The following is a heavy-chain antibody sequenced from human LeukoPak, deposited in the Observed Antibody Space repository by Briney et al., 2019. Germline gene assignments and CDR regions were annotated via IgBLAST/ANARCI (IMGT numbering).Heavy chain of an antibody. J-gene: IGHJ4*02. CDR1: GYTFTGHY. CDR3: ARYGSSSGYPFDY. V-gene: IGHV1-2*02. CDR2: INLNSGGT. D-gene: IGHD6-13*01. Sequence: ASVKVSCKASGYTFTGHYMHWVRQAPGEGLEWMGWINLNSGGTNYAQKFQGRVTMTRDTSISTAYMELSRLTPDDTAVYYCARYGSSSGYPFDYWGQGTLVTVSS.